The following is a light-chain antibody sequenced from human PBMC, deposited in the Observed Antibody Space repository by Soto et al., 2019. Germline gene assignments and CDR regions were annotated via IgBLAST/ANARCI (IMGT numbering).Light chain of an antibody. CDR2: LNSDGSH. Sequence: QPVLTQSPSASASLGASVKLTCTLSSGHSSYTIAWHQQQPEKGPRYLMNLNSDGSHSKGDGIPDRFSGSSSGAERYFTISSLQSEDETDYYCQTWGTGIQGFGGGTKVTVL. CDR3: QTWGTGIQG. CDR1: SGHSSYT. V-gene: IGLV4-69*01. J-gene: IGLJ3*02.